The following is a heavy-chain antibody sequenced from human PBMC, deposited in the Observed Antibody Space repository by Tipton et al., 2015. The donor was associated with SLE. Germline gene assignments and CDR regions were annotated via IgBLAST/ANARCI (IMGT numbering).Heavy chain of an antibody. CDR2: ISYDGMRP. CDR1: GFKFGSYA. Sequence: SLRLSCAASGFKFGSYAMHWVRQAPGRGLEWVAVISYDGMRPYYADSVKGRFTLSRDNSKNTLYLQMNSLRAEDTAVYYCARDGDGSGSYADYWGQGTLVTVSS. CDR3: ARDGDGSGSYADY. D-gene: IGHD3-10*01. V-gene: IGHV3-30*04. J-gene: IGHJ4*02.